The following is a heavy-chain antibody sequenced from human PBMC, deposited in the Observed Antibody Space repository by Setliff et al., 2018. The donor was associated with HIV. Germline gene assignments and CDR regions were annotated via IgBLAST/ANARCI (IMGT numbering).Heavy chain of an antibody. J-gene: IGHJ4*02. CDR3: ARYDYGDFDY. D-gene: IGHD4-17*01. Sequence: SETLSLTCTVSGGSISSSSYYWGWIRQPPGKGLEWIGSIYYSGRTYYNPSLKSRATISVDTSKNQFSLRLNSVTAADTAVYYCARYDYGDFDYWGQGTPVTVSS. V-gene: IGHV4-39*07. CDR2: IYYSGRT. CDR1: GGSISSSSYY.